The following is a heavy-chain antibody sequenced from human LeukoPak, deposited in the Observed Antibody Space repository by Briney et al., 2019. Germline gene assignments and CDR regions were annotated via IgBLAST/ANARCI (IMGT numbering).Heavy chain of an antibody. J-gene: IGHJ4*02. Sequence: AGGSLRLSCAGPGFTFRNHWMHWVRQTPGKGLVWVSRISSDGSSTTYADSVKGRFTISRDNAKNTLYLQMNNLRAEDTAMYYCARDQRVTGRPDIDYWGQGTLVIVSS. D-gene: IGHD6-6*01. V-gene: IGHV3-74*03. CDR3: ARDQRVTGRPDIDY. CDR1: GFTFRNHW. CDR2: ISSDGSST.